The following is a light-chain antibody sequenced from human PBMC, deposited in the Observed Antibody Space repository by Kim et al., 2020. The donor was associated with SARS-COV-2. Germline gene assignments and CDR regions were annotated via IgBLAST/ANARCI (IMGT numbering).Light chain of an antibody. V-gene: IGKV3-20*01. CDR1: QSVDSRY. Sequence: LSPGERATLSCRASQSVDSRYFAWYQQKPGQAPRLLIYGTSSRATGIPHRFVGSGSGTDFALTINSLEPEDFAVYYCQQFGSSRTFGRGTKVDIK. CDR2: GTS. CDR3: QQFGSSRT. J-gene: IGKJ1*01.